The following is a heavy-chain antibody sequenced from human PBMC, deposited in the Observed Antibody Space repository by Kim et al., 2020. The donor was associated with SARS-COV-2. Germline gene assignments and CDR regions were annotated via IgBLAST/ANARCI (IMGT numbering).Heavy chain of an antibody. Sequence: TYAQGVTGRFVFSLGTSVSTAYLQISSLKAEDTAVYYCARVRDERNWFDPWGQGTLVTVSS. CDR3: ARVRDERNWFDP. V-gene: IGHV7-4-1*02. D-gene: IGHD2-21*01. J-gene: IGHJ5*02.